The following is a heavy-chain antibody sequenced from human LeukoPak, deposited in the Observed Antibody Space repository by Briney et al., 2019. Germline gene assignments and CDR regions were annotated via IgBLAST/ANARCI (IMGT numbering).Heavy chain of an antibody. J-gene: IGHJ4*02. V-gene: IGHV1-69*13. CDR3: ARGYCSSTSCYSRQAYYFDC. D-gene: IGHD2-2*02. CDR2: IIPIFGTA. CDR1: GGTFSSYA. Sequence: ASVKVSCKASGGTFSSYAISWVRQAPGQGLEWMGGIIPIFGTANYAQKFQGRVTITADESTSTAYMELSSLRSEDTAVYYCARGYCSSTSCYSRQAYYFDCWGQGTLVTVSS.